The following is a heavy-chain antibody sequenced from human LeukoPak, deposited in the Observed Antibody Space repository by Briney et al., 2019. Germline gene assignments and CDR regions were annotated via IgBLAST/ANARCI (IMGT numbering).Heavy chain of an antibody. CDR1: GYTFTSYG. CDR3: AREPDPSYSGTPDY. Sequence: GASVKVSCKASGYTFTSYGISWVRQAPGQVLELMGWISAYNGNTNYAQKLQGRVTMTTDTSTSTAYMELRSLRSDDTAVYYCAREPDPSYSGTPDYWGQGTLVTVSS. D-gene: IGHD1-26*01. J-gene: IGHJ4*02. V-gene: IGHV1-18*01. CDR2: ISAYNGNT.